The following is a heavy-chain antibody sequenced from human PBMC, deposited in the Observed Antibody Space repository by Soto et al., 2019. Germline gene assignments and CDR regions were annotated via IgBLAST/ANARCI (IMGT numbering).Heavy chain of an antibody. CDR2: IIPIFGTA. Sequence: QVQLVQSGAEVKKPGSSVNVSCKASGGTFSSYAISWVRQAPGQGLEWMGGIIPIFGTANYAQKFQGRVTITADEPTSTAYMELTSLKSEDTAVYYCAREQYDGGDDYGMDVWVQGTTVTVSS. D-gene: IGHD2-21*02. J-gene: IGHJ6*02. CDR1: GGTFSSYA. CDR3: AREQYDGGDDYGMDV. V-gene: IGHV1-69*01.